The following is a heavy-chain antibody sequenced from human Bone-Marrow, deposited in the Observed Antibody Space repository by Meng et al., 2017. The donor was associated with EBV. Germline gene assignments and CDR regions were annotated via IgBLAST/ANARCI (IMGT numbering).Heavy chain of an antibody. CDR2: IYYSGST. Sequence: QGPLQESGPGLVKPSETLSLTCTVSGGSISSYYWSWIRQPPGKGLDWIGYIYYSGSTNYNPSLKSRVTISVDTSKNQFSLKLSSVTAADTAVYYCARVNCGGDCYSFDYWGQGTLVTVSS. J-gene: IGHJ4*02. D-gene: IGHD2-21*02. CDR3: ARVNCGGDCYSFDY. V-gene: IGHV4-59*01. CDR1: GGSISSYY.